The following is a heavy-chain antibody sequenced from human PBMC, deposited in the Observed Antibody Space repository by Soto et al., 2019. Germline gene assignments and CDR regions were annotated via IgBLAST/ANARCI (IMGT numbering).Heavy chain of an antibody. CDR1: GYIFTGYH. D-gene: IGHD1-1*01. CDR3: ARDERGTRGFYEMDI. V-gene: IGHV1-2*02. J-gene: IGHJ6*02. CDR2: INPNSGDT. Sequence: ASVKVSCKASGYIFTGYHIPWVRQAPGRGLEWMGWINPNSGDTEYAQNFQGRVTMTRDTSFNLVYMEMSGLMSDDTAVDYCARDERGTRGFYEMDIWGQGTTVTVSS.